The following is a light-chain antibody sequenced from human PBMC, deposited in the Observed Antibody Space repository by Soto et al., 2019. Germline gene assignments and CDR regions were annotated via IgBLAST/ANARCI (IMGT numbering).Light chain of an antibody. J-gene: IGLJ2*01. CDR2: VNSDGSH. Sequence: QAVLTQSPSASASLGASVKLTCTLSSGHSSYAIAWHQQQPEKGPRYLMKVNSDGSHSKGDGIPDRFSVSGSGAERYLTISSLQSEDEADYYCQTWGTGIQVFGGGTKLTVL. V-gene: IGLV4-69*01. CDR1: SGHSSYA. CDR3: QTWGTGIQV.